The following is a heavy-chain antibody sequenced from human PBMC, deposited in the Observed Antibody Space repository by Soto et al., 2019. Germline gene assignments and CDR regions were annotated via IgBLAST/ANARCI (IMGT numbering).Heavy chain of an antibody. CDR2: INVGAGRT. D-gene: IGHD3-22*01. V-gene: IGHV3-23*01. CDR1: GFTFSNYA. J-gene: IGHJ4*02. Sequence: PGGSLRLSCVASGFTFSNYAMTWVRQAPGKGLEWVSTINVGAGRTFYADTVRGRFTITRDNSKSTLYLQMNSLRAEDTAVYYCITTPPEGYYYDSSGYYEFDYWGQGTLVTVSS. CDR3: ITTPPEGYYYDSSGYYEFDY.